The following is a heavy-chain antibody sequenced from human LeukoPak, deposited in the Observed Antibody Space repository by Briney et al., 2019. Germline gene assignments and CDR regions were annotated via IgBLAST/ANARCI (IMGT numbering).Heavy chain of an antibody. CDR3: AACGGLTSCYSAVYFDY. V-gene: IGHV3-53*04. CDR1: GFTVSSNY. CDR2: IYNGGST. J-gene: IGHJ4*02. Sequence: GGSLRLSCAASGFTVSSNYMSWVRQAPGKGLEWVSVIYNGGSTYYADSVKGRFTISRHNSKNTLYLQMNSLRAEDTAVYYCAACGGLTSCYSAVYFDYWGQGTLVTVSS. D-gene: IGHD2-15*01.